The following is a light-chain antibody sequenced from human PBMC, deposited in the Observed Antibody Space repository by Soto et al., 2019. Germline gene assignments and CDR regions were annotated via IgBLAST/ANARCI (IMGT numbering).Light chain of an antibody. V-gene: IGKV1-5*01. CDR1: QSIRNY. CDR3: QHHNSYSQT. J-gene: IGKJ1*01. CDR2: GAS. Sequence: DIQMTQSPPTLSASVGDRVTITCRASQSIRNYLAWYQQMPGKAPKLLIYGASSLQSGVPSRFSGSGSGTEFTLTISSLQPDDFANYFCQHHNSYSQTFGQGTKVEIK.